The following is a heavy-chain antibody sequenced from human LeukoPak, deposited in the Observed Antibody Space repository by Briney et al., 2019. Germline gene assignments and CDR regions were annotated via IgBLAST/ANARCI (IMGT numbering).Heavy chain of an antibody. Sequence: SGGSLRLSRAASGFTFSSFAMSWVRQAPGKGLEWVSAISGSGGSTYYADSVKGRFAISRDNSKNTLYLQMNSLRAEDTAVYYCAKALGVTMIVVVTRAEYFQHWGQGTLVTVSS. V-gene: IGHV3-23*01. D-gene: IGHD3-22*01. CDR3: AKALGVTMIVVVTRAEYFQH. CDR1: GFTFSSFA. CDR2: ISGSGGST. J-gene: IGHJ1*01.